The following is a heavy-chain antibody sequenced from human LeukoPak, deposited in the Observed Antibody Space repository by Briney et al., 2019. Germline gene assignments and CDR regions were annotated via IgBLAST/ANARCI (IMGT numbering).Heavy chain of an antibody. V-gene: IGHV1-2*02. CDR2: INPTSGDT. J-gene: IGHJ4*02. CDR3: ARDGSLDY. Sequence: ASVKVSCKASGYTFIDYYMHWVRQAPGQGLEWVGWINPTSGDTKYAQKFQDKVTLTRDTSVSTAYMALNRLTFNETAIYYCARDGSLDYWGQGTLVTVSS. CDR1: GYTFIDYY.